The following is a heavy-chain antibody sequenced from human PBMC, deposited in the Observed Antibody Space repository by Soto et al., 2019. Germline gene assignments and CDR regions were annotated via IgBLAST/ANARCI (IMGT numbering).Heavy chain of an antibody. V-gene: IGHV1-18*01. Sequence: ASVKVSCKASGFIFTGYYIHWVRQAPGQGLEWMGWISAYNGNTNYAQKLQGRVTMTTDTSTSTAYMELRSLRSDDTAVYYCARDFEVVVAAPGYWGQGTLVTVSS. D-gene: IGHD2-15*01. CDR3: ARDFEVVVAAPGY. CDR1: GFIFTGYY. J-gene: IGHJ4*02. CDR2: ISAYNGNT.